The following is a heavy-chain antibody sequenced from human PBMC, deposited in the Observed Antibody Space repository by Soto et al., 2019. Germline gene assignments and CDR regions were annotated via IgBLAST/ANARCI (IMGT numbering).Heavy chain of an antibody. J-gene: IGHJ4*02. V-gene: IGHV3-23*01. CDR2: ITGSGGST. D-gene: IGHD5-18*01. CDR1: GFTFSSYS. CDR3: AKEGDLIGYNYGSCFDY. Sequence: LRLSCAASGFTFSSYSMSWVRQAPGKGLEWVSAITGSGGSTYYADSVKGRFTISRDNSKNTLYLQMNSLRAEDTAVYYCAKEGDLIGYNYGSCFDYWGQGTLVTVSS.